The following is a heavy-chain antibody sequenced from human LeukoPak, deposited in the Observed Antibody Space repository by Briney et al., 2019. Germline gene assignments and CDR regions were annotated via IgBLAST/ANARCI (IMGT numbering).Heavy chain of an antibody. CDR3: ARHTYGPGTYYLDY. CDR1: GYSFTSYW. Sequence: GESLKISCQGSGYSFTSYWIGWVRQMPGKGPEWMGIIYPGDSDTRYSPSFQGQVTISADKSISTAYLQWNSLKASDTAMYYCARHTYGPGTYYLDYWGQGALVTVSS. J-gene: IGHJ4*02. V-gene: IGHV5-51*01. CDR2: IYPGDSDT. D-gene: IGHD3-10*01.